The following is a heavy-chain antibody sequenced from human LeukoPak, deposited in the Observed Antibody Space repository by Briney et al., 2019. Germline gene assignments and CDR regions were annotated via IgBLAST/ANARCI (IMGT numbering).Heavy chain of an antibody. V-gene: IGHV4-4*07. CDR2: IYTSGST. Sequence: TSETLSLTCTVSGDSISNYYWSWIRQPAGKGLEWIGRIYTSGSTNYNPSLKSRVTMSVDRSKNQFSLKLSSVTAADTAVYYCARLNPDSGNTVDYWGQGTLVTVSS. J-gene: IGHJ4*02. CDR1: GDSISNYY. D-gene: IGHD1-26*01. CDR3: ARLNPDSGNTVDY.